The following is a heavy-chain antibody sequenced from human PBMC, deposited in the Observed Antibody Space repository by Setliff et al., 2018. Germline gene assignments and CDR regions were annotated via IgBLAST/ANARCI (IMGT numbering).Heavy chain of an antibody. D-gene: IGHD3-22*01. V-gene: IGHV1-18*01. CDR3: ARGPRRITMIVATIDY. Sequence: GASVKVSCKASGDIFSSNGITWVRQAPGQGLEWMGWIGIHSENTNYAQSFQGRVTTTIDTSTNTAYMELRSLRSDDTAVYYCARGPRRITMIVATIDYWGQGTLVTVSS. CDR2: IGIHSENT. J-gene: IGHJ4*02. CDR1: GDIFSSNG.